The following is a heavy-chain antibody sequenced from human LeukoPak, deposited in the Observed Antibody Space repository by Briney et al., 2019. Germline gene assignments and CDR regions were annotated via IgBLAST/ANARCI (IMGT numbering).Heavy chain of an antibody. V-gene: IGHV3-23*01. J-gene: IGHJ4*02. CDR3: AKRDGSYFDY. D-gene: IGHD5-24*01. CDR1: GFTFSSYA. Sequence: GGSLRLSCAASGFTFSSYAMNWVRRAPGKGLEWVTAISANGGNTYYADAVKGRFTISRDNSKNTLYLQMNSLRAEDTAIYYCAKRDGSYFDYWGQGTLVTVSS. CDR2: ISANGGNT.